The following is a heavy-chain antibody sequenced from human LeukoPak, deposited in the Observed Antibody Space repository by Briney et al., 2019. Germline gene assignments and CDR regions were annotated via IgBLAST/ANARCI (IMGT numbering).Heavy chain of an antibody. V-gene: IGHV4/OR15-8*01. CDR3: AREYGSDMTYAFDI. D-gene: IGHD3-10*01. J-gene: IGHJ3*02. Sequence: KSSETLSLTCVVSGDHISSNNWWSWVRQSPGKGLEWIGEIYHSGNTNYNPSLKSRVTISVDKSKNQLSLRLRSVTAADTAVYYCAREYGSDMTYAFDIWGQGTMVTVSS. CDR1: GDHISSNNW. CDR2: IYHSGNT.